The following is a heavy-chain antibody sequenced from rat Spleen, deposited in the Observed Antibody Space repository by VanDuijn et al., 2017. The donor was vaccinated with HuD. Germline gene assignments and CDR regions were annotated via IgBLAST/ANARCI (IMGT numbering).Heavy chain of an antibody. J-gene: IGHJ2*01. CDR3: AQWNSKYFTY. V-gene: IGHV5S23*01. CDR2: ITTGGGNT. CDR1: GFTFSGYA. D-gene: IGHD4-4*01. Sequence: EVQLVESGGGLVEPGRSLKLSCAASGFTFSGYAMAWVRQAPTKGLEWVASITTGGGNTYYRDSVKGRFIISRDNAKSTLYLQMDSLRSEDTATYYCAQWNSKYFTYWGQGVMVTVSS.